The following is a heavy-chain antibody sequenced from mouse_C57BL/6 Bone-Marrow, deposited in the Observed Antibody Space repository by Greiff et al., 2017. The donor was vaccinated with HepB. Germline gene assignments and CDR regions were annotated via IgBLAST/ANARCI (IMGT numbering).Heavy chain of an antibody. V-gene: IGHV1-54*01. J-gene: IGHJ2*01. D-gene: IGHD1-1*01. CDR1: GYAFTNYL. CDR2: INPGSGGT. Sequence: VKLMESGAELVRPGTSVKVSCKASGYAFTNYLIEWVKKRPGQGLEWIGVINPGSGGTNYNEKFKGKATLTADKSSSTAYMQLSSLTSEDSAVYFCARWNYGSSHWGQGTTLTVSS. CDR3: ARWNYGSSH.